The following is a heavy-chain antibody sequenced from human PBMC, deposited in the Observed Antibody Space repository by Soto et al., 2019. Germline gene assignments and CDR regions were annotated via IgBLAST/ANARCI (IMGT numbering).Heavy chain of an antibody. CDR3: ATNAGRVAGRETYYYDSSGYPHY. J-gene: IGHJ4*01. CDR1: GYTLTELS. Sequence: GASVKVSCKVSGYTLTELSMHWVRQAPGKGLEWMGGFDPEDGETIYAQKFQGRVTMTEDTSTDTAYMEMSSLISEDTAVYYCATNAGRVAGRETYYYDSSGYPHYWG. D-gene: IGHD3-22*01. V-gene: IGHV1-24*01. CDR2: FDPEDGET.